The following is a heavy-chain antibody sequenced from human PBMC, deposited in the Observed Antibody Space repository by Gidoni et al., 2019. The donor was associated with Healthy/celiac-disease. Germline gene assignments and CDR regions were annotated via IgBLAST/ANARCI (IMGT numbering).Heavy chain of an antibody. J-gene: IGHJ3*02. D-gene: IGHD1-26*01. CDR2: IIPIFGTA. V-gene: IGHV1-69*18. CDR3: GRDDRELRGMYAFDI. Sequence: QVQLVQSGAEAKKPGYSVKASCKASGGTVCSYAFSWVRQPPGQGLVWMGRIIPIFGTANYARKFQGRVTITADESTSTAYMELSSLGSEDTAVYYCGRDDRELRGMYAFDIWGKGTMVTVSS. CDR1: GGTVCSYA.